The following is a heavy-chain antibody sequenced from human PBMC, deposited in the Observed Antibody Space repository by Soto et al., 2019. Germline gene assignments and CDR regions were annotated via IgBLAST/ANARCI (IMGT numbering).Heavy chain of an antibody. CDR2: IIPILGIA. V-gene: IGHV1-69*04. J-gene: IGHJ4*02. CDR3: ARDLDCSGGSCYLGY. D-gene: IGHD2-15*01. Sequence: ASVKVSCKASGGTFSSYTISWVRQAPGQGLEWMGRIIPILGIANYAQKFQGRVTITADKSTSTAYMELSSLRSEDTAVYYCARDLDCSGGSCYLGYWGQGTLVTVSS. CDR1: GGTFSSYT.